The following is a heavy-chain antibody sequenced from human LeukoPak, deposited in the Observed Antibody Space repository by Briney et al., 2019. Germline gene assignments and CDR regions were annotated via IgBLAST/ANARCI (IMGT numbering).Heavy chain of an antibody. Sequence: PSETLSLTCTVSGGSISSSSYYWGWLRQPPGKGLEWIGSIYYSGSTYYNPSLKSRVTISVDTSKNQFSLTLSSVTAADTAVYYCARVGGAISYWDFDLWGRGTLVTVSS. CDR1: GGSISSSSYY. CDR2: IYYSGST. J-gene: IGHJ2*01. D-gene: IGHD5-12*01. CDR3: ARVGGAISYWDFDL. V-gene: IGHV4-39*07.